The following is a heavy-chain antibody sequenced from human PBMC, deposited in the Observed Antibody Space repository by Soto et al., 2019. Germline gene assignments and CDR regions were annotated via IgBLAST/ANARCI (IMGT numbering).Heavy chain of an antibody. CDR1: GFTFSSYG. V-gene: IGHV3-30*18. D-gene: IGHD4-17*01. J-gene: IGHJ2*01. CDR3: AKDRYGDYLIYWYFDL. Sequence: QVQLVESGGGVDQPGRSLRLSCAASGFTFSSYGMHWVRQAPGKGLEWVAVISYDGSNKYYADSVKGRFTISRDNSKNTLYLQMNSLRAEDTAVYYCAKDRYGDYLIYWYFDLWGRGTLVTVSS. CDR2: ISYDGSNK.